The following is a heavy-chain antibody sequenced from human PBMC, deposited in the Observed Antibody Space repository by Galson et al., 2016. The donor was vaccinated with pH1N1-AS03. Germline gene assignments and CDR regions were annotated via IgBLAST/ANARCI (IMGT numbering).Heavy chain of an antibody. CDR1: GFDFSDYY. D-gene: IGHD1-1*01. J-gene: IGHJ5*02. Sequence: SLRLSCAASGFDFSDYYISWIRQAPGKGLEWISYISGRASEIYYADSVKGRFTISRDNAKNSLYLQMNSLRAEDTAVYYCARTTSKAPQAWRLDPWGQGTLVTVSS. CDR3: ARTTSKAPQAWRLDP. V-gene: IGHV3-11*01. CDR2: ISGRASEI.